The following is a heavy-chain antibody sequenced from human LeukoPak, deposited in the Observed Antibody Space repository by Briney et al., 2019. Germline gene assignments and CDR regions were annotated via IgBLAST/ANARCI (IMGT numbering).Heavy chain of an antibody. Sequence: PSETLSLTCAVSGGSISSGGYSWSWIRQPPGKGLEWIGYIYHSGSTYYNPSLKSRVTISVDRSKNQFSLKLISVTAADTAVYYCARVRGTGTPDYWGQGTLVTVSS. V-gene: IGHV4-30-2*01. D-gene: IGHD1-7*01. CDR1: GGSISSGGYS. CDR2: IYHSGST. J-gene: IGHJ4*02. CDR3: ARVRGTGTPDY.